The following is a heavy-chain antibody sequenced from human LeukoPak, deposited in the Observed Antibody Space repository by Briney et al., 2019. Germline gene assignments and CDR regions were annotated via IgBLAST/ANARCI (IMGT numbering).Heavy chain of an antibody. J-gene: IGHJ6*02. D-gene: IGHD6-19*01. CDR1: GFTFTSYA. CDR2: ISYDGSNK. Sequence: GGSLRLSCAASGFTFTSYAMTWVRQAPGKGLEWVAVISYDGSNKYYADSVKGRFTISRDNSKNTLYLQMNSLRAEDTAVYYCAREQWLGVYGMDVWGQGTTVTVSS. CDR3: AREQWLGVYGMDV. V-gene: IGHV3-30*04.